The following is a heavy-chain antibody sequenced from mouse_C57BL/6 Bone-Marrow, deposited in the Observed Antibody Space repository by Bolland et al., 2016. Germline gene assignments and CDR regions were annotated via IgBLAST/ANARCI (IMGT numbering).Heavy chain of an antibody. J-gene: IGHJ1*03. D-gene: IGHD1-1*01. Sequence: RIDPEDGETKYAPKFQGNATITADTSSNTAYLQLSSLTSEDTAVYYCARSYYGSNWYFDVWGTG. CDR2: IDPEDGET. CDR3: ARSYYGSNWYFDV. V-gene: IGHV14-2*01.